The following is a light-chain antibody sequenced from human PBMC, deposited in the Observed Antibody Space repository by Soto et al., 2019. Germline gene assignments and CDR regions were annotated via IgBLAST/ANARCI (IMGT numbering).Light chain of an antibody. Sequence: DIQMTQSPSTLSASLGDSVTITCRASQSISTWLAWYQQKPGKAPNLLIYDASSLESGVPSRFSGSGSGTEFTLTISSLQPDDFATYYCQQYNSYSKTFXQGTKVDIK. V-gene: IGKV1-5*01. J-gene: IGKJ1*01. CDR2: DAS. CDR3: QQYNSYSKT. CDR1: QSISTW.